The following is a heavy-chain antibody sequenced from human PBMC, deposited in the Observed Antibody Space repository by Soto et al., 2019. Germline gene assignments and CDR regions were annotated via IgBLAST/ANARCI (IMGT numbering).Heavy chain of an antibody. V-gene: IGHV3-30-3*01. D-gene: IGHD2-2*01. Sequence: QVPLVESGGGVVQPGRSLRLSCAASGFTFSSYAMHWVRQAPGKGLEWVAVISYDGSNKYYADSVKGRFTISRDNSKNTLYLQMNSLRAEDTAVYYCASLGYCISTSCRPFDYWGQGTLVTVSS. CDR3: ASLGYCISTSCRPFDY. CDR2: ISYDGSNK. J-gene: IGHJ4*02. CDR1: GFTFSSYA.